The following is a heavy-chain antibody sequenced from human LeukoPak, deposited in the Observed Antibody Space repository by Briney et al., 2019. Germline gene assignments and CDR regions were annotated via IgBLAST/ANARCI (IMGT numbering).Heavy chain of an antibody. CDR1: GFTFSSYW. V-gene: IGHV3-7*01. CDR3: ARADLYYYYYYMDV. Sequence: PGGSLRLSCAASGFTFSSYWMSWVRQAPGKGLEWVANIKQDGSEKYYVDSVKGRFTISRDNAKNSLYLQMNSLRDEDTAVYYCARADLYYYYYYMDVWGKGTTVTVSS. CDR2: IKQDGSEK. J-gene: IGHJ6*03.